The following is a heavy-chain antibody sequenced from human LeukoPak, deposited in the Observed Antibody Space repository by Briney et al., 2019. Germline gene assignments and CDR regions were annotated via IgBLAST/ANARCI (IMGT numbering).Heavy chain of an antibody. J-gene: IGHJ4*02. CDR3: ARESPYYYDSSGYYPIYYFDY. CDR1: GFTFDDYG. D-gene: IGHD3-22*01. V-gene: IGHV3-20*04. CDR2: INWNGGST. Sequence: GGSLRLSCAASGFTFDDYGMSWVRQAPGKGLEWVSGINWNGGSTGYADSVKGRFTISRDNAKNSLYLQMNSLRAEDTALYYCARESPYYYDSSGYYPIYYFDYWGQGTLVTVPS.